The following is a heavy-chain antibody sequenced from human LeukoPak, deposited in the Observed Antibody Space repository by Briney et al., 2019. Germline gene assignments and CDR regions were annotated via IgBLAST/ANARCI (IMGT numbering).Heavy chain of an antibody. CDR3: AKADLDCSSTSSYTNFDY. Sequence: GGSLRLSCAASGFTFSSYAMSWVRQAPGKGLEWVSAISGSGGSTYYADSVKGRFTISRDNSKNTLYLQMNSLRAEDTAVYYCAKADLDCSSTSSYTNFDYWGQGTLVTVSS. CDR1: GFTFSSYA. CDR2: ISGSGGST. J-gene: IGHJ4*02. V-gene: IGHV3-23*01. D-gene: IGHD2-2*01.